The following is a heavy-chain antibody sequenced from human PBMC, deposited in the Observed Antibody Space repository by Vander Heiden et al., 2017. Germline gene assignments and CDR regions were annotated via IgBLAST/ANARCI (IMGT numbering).Heavy chain of an antibody. CDR3: ASEGDALPAGAY. CDR2: IIPIFGTA. D-gene: IGHD2-21*02. V-gene: IGHV1-69*01. CDR1: GGPFSSYA. Sequence: QVQLVQSGPEAKKPGSAVKVSCKASGGPFSSYAISWVRQAPGQGLEWMGGIIPIFGTAHYAGKFQGRVTITADESTTTAYMELSSLRSEDTAVYYCASEGDALPAGAYWGQGTLVTVSS. J-gene: IGHJ4*02.